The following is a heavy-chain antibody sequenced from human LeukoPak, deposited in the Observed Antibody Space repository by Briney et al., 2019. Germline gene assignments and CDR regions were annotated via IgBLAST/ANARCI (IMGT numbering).Heavy chain of an antibody. J-gene: IGHJ4*02. V-gene: IGHV4-39*07. Sequence: PSETLSLTCTASGGSISSSSYYWGWIRQPPGKGLEWMGSINYSGSTYHNPSLKSRVTISVDTSKNQFSLKLSSVTAADTAVFYCASGYSYDLFDYWGQGTLVTVSS. CDR1: GGSISSSSYY. CDR2: INYSGST. CDR3: ASGYSYDLFDY. D-gene: IGHD5-18*01.